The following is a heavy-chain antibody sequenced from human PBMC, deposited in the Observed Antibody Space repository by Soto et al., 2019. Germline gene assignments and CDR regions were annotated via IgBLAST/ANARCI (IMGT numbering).Heavy chain of an antibody. Sequence: GASVKVSCKASGGTFSSYAISWVRQAPGQGLEWMGGIIPIFGTANYAQKFQGRVTITADESTSTAYMELSSLRSEDTAVYYCAREWFGIAAALYGMDVCVKRTTVIVSA. V-gene: IGHV1-69*13. D-gene: IGHD6-13*01. CDR2: IIPIFGTA. CDR1: GGTFSSYA. CDR3: AREWFGIAAALYGMDV. J-gene: IGHJ6*04.